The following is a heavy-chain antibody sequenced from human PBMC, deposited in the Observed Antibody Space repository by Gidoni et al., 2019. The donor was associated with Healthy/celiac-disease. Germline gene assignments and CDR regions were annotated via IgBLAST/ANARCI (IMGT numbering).Heavy chain of an antibody. V-gene: IGHV1-18*01. D-gene: IGHD3-3*01. CDR2: ISAYNCNT. CDR1: GYTFTRYG. CDR3: ARGRTIFGVVTIPNWFDP. J-gene: IGHJ5*02. Sequence: QVQLVQSGAEVKKPGASVKVSCKASGYTFTRYGISGVRQSPGQGLEWMGWISAYNCNTNYATKLQGRVTMTTDTSTSTAYMELRSLRSDDTAVYYCARGRTIFGVVTIPNWFDPWGQGTLVTVSS.